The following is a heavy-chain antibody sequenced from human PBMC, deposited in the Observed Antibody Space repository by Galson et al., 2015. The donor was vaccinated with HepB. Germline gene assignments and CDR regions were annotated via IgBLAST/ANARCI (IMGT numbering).Heavy chain of an antibody. J-gene: IGHJ4*02. V-gene: IGHV1-3*01. CDR1: GYTFTSYA. CDR2: INAGNGNT. CDR3: ARALDGDYYFDY. D-gene: IGHD4-17*01. Sequence: SVKVSCKASGYTFTSYAMHWVRQAPGQRLEWMGWINAGNGNTKYSQKFQGRVTITRDTSASTAYMELSSLRSEDTAVYYCARALDGDYYFDYWGQGTLVTVSS.